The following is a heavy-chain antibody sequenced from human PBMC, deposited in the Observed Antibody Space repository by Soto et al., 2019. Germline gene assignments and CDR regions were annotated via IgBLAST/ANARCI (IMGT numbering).Heavy chain of an antibody. CDR3: ARVGRLRFFDY. D-gene: IGHD5-12*01. CDR2: IGTAGDT. V-gene: IGHV3-13*04. CDR1: GFTFSSYD. Sequence: EVQLVESGGGLVQPGGSLRLSCAASGFTFSSYDMHWVRQATGKGLEWVSAIGTAGDTYYPSSVKGRFTISRENAKNSLYLQMNSLRAADTAVYYCARVGRLRFFDYWGQGTLVTVSS. J-gene: IGHJ4*02.